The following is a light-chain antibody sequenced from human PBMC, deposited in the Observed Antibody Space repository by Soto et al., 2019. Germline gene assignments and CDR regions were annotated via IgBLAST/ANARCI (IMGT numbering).Light chain of an antibody. V-gene: IGLV2-14*03. CDR1: SSDVGAYDY. CDR3: SSFTTSTSYV. Sequence: QSVLTQPASVSGSPGQSITISCTGTSSDVGAYDYVSWYQQHPGEVPKLMIFDVSHRPSGVSNRFSGSKSGNTASLTISGLQAEDEADYYCSSFTTSTSYVFGTGTKLTVL. J-gene: IGLJ1*01. CDR2: DVS.